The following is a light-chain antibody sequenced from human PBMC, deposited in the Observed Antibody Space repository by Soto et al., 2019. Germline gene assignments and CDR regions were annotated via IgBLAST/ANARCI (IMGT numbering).Light chain of an antibody. Sequence: EIQMTQSPSTLSPSVGERVTITCRASQSISSGLAWYQQKPGKAPKLLIYDASSLESGVPSRFSGSGSGTEFTLTISSLQPDDFATYYCQQYNSYSQTFGQGTKVEIK. CDR1: QSISSG. CDR3: QQYNSYSQT. V-gene: IGKV1-5*01. CDR2: DAS. J-gene: IGKJ1*01.